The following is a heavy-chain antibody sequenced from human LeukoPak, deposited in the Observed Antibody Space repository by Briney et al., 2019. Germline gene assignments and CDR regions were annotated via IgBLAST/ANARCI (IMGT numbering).Heavy chain of an antibody. CDR1: GGSISSSSYY. CDR3: ARLKDSSSWFRGWFDP. J-gene: IGHJ5*02. Sequence: SETLSLTCTVSGGSISSSSYYWGWIRQPPGKGLEWIGSIYYSGSTYYNPSLKSRVTISVDTSKNQFSLKLSSVTAADTAVYYCARLKDSSSWFRGWFDPWGQGTLVTVSS. V-gene: IGHV4-39*01. D-gene: IGHD6-13*01. CDR2: IYYSGST.